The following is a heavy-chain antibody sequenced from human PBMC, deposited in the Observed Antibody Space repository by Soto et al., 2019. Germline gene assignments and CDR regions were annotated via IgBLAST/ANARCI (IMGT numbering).Heavy chain of an antibody. CDR3: AGGPTNWFDP. J-gene: IGHJ5*02. V-gene: IGHV3-11*01. CDR2: ISSSGRTI. D-gene: IGHD3-16*01. Sequence: GGSLRLSCAASGFSFSYYYMSWIRQAPGKGLEWISDISSSGRTIYYADSLKGRLTISRDNAKKSLYLQMNSLRAEDTAVYYCAGGPTNWFDPWGQGTLVTVSS. CDR1: GFSFSYYY.